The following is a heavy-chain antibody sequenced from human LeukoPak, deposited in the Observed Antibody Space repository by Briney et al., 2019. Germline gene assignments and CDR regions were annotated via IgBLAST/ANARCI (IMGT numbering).Heavy chain of an antibody. Sequence: SVKVSCKASGGTFSSYTISWVRQAPRQGLEWMGRIIPILGTANYAQKFQGRVTITADKSTSTAYMELSSLRSEDTAVYYCARSGVWGSYRSRPFDYWGQGTLVTVSS. CDR1: GGTFSSYT. CDR2: IIPILGTA. J-gene: IGHJ4*02. CDR3: ARSGVWGSYRSRPFDY. D-gene: IGHD3-16*02. V-gene: IGHV1-69*08.